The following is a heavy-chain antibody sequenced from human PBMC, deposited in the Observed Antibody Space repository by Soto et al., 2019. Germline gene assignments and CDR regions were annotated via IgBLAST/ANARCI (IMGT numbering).Heavy chain of an antibody. D-gene: IGHD1-1*01. CDR3: ARASRLSGWKRASEV. J-gene: IGHJ4*02. CDR2: MHPNNGAT. Sequence: ASVKVSCKASGYTFTDHYLLWVRQAPGQGLEWMGWMHPNNGATNFAQKFQGRVTLTRDTSISTAYLEIPRLKYDDTDVYFCARASRLSGWKRASEVWGPGTLVTVPS. V-gene: IGHV1-2*02. CDR1: GYTFTDHY.